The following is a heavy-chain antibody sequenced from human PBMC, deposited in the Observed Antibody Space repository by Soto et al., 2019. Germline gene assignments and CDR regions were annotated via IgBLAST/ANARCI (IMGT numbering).Heavy chain of an antibody. J-gene: IGHJ6*03. Sequence: GGSLRLSCAASGFIFRSYSMTWVRQAPGKGLEWVSWISSSSSTKYYADSVKGRFTISRDSAKNSLYLQMNSLRAEDTALYYCARVPLFRYMDVWGKGTTVTVSS. D-gene: IGHD2-21*01. CDR1: GFIFRSYS. V-gene: IGHV3-48*01. CDR3: ARVPLFRYMDV. CDR2: ISSSSSTK.